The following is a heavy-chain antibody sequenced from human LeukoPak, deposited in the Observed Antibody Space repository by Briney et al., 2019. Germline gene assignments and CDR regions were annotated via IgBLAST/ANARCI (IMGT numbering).Heavy chain of an antibody. CDR1: GGSISSYY. J-gene: IGHJ4*02. CDR3: ARSHYGDYGDY. CDR2: IYYSGST. Sequence: SETLSLTCTVSGGSISSYYWSWIRQPPGKGLEWIGYIYYSGSTNYHPSLTSRVTISVDTPKNQFSLKLSSVTAADTAVYYCARSHYGDYGDYWGQGTLVTVSS. V-gene: IGHV4-59*01. D-gene: IGHD4-17*01.